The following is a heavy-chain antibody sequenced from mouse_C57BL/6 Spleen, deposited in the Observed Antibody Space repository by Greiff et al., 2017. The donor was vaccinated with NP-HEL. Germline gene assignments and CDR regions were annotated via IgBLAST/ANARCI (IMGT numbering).Heavy chain of an antibody. CDR3: ARGAYYSNYGGY. J-gene: IGHJ2*01. Sequence: QVQLQQPGAELVKPGASVKLSCKASGYTFTSYWMHWVKQRPGQGLEWIGMIHPNSGSTNYNEKFKSKATLTVDKSSSTAYMQLSSLTSEDSAVYYCARGAYYSNYGGYWGQGTTLTVSS. CDR2: IHPNSGST. V-gene: IGHV1-64*01. CDR1: GYTFTSYW. D-gene: IGHD2-5*01.